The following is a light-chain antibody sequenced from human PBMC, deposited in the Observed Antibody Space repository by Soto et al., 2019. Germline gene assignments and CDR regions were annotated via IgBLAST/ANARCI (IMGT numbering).Light chain of an antibody. CDR2: AAS. V-gene: IGKV1-39*01. CDR3: QQSYSTPYT. Sequence: DIQMTQSPSSLSASVGDRVTITCRASQSISSYLNWYQQKPGKAPKLLIYAASSLQGGVPSRFSGSRSGKNFYLTINSLQPEDFATYYCQQSYSTPYTFGQGIKLEIK. CDR1: QSISSY. J-gene: IGKJ2*01.